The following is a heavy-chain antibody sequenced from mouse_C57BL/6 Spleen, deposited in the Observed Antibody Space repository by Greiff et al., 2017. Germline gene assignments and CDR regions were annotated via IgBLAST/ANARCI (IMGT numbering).Heavy chain of an antibody. Sequence: VQLQQSGPELVKPGDSVKISCKASGYSFTGYFMNWVMQSHGKSLEWIGRINPYNGDTFYNQKFKGKATLTVDKSSSTAHMERRSLTSEDSAVYYCAYDYDEGTWFAYWGQGTLVTVSA. CDR3: AYDYDEGTWFAY. J-gene: IGHJ3*01. CDR2: INPYNGDT. D-gene: IGHD2-4*01. CDR1: GYSFTGYF. V-gene: IGHV1-20*01.